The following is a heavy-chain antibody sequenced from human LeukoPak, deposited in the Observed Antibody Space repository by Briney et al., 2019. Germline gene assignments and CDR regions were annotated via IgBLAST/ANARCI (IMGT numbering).Heavy chain of an antibody. CDR2: ISSSSSTT. J-gene: IGHJ4*02. D-gene: IGHD5-18*01. V-gene: IGHV3-48*02. CDR3: ARDHADTAALDY. CDR1: GFTFNTYG. Sequence: GRSLRLSCAASGFTFNTYGMHWVRQAPGKGLEWVAYISSSSSTTQYADSVKGRFTISRDNAKNSLYLQMNSLRDEDTAVYYCARDHADTAALDYWGQGTLVTVSS.